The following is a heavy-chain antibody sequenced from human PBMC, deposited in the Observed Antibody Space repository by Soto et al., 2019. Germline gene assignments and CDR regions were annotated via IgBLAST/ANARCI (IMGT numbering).Heavy chain of an antibody. Sequence: QVQLVQSGAEVKQPGSSVKVSCKASGDTFSSYTISWVRQAPGQGLEWMGEVIPMFGTTNYPRNFQGRVTITADESTSTAYMDLSGLTSEDTAFYYCVRESFYDNSGYSKFGYWGQGTLVTVSS. CDR2: VIPMFGTT. CDR1: GDTFSSYT. D-gene: IGHD3-22*01. V-gene: IGHV1-69*01. J-gene: IGHJ4*02. CDR3: VRESFYDNSGYSKFGY.